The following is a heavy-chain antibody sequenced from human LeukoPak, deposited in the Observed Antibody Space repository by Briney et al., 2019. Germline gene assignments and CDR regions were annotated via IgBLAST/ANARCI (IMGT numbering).Heavy chain of an antibody. J-gene: IGHJ3*02. Sequence: SETLSLTCTASGDSISNYYWTWIRQPAGKGLEWIGRIYTSGTTNYSPSLKSRVTMSVDTSKNQFSLKLSSVTAADTAVYYCARSLAAAEFDIWGQGTMVTVSS. V-gene: IGHV4-4*07. CDR2: IYTSGTT. CDR1: GDSISNYY. CDR3: ARSLAAAEFDI. D-gene: IGHD6-13*01.